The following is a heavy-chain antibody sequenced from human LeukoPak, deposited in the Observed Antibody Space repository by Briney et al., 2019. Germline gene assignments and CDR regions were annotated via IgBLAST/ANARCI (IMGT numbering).Heavy chain of an antibody. Sequence: PSETLSLTCTVSGDSITNYYWSWIRQPPGKGLEWIGHIYYSGSTNYNPSLKSRVTISVDTSKNQFSLKLSSVTAADTAVYYCARDPRSAAGTSHMRWDVWGQGTTVIVSS. V-gene: IGHV4-59*01. CDR1: GDSITNYY. J-gene: IGHJ6*02. D-gene: IGHD6-25*01. CDR3: ARDPRSAAGTSHMRWDV. CDR2: IYYSGST.